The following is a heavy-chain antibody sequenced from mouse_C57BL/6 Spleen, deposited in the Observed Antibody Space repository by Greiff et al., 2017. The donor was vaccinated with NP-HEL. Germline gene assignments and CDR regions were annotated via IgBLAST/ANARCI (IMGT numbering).Heavy chain of an antibody. D-gene: IGHD1-1*01. J-gene: IGHJ4*01. CDR3: AARDDYYGSSYAMDY. Sequence: QVQLQQSGAELMKPGASVKLSCKATGYTFTGYWIEWVKQRPGHGLEWIGEILPGSGSTNYTEKFKGKATFTADTSSNTAYMQLSSLTTEDSAIYYCAARDDYYGSSYAMDYWGQGTSVTVSS. V-gene: IGHV1-9*01. CDR2: ILPGSGST. CDR1: GYTFTGYW.